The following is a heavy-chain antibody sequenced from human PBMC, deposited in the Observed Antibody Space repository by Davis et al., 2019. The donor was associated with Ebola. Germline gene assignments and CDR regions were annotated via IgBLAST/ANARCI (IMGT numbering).Heavy chain of an antibody. CDR1: GFTFSSYG. Sequence: PGGSLRLSCAASGFTFSSYGMHWVRQAPGKGLEWVAVIWYDGSNKYYADSVKGRFTISRDNSKNTLYLQMNSLRAEDTAVYYCAREWYSSSWYYFDYWGQGTLVTVSS. V-gene: IGHV3-33*01. CDR3: AREWYSSSWYYFDY. CDR2: IWYDGSNK. J-gene: IGHJ4*02. D-gene: IGHD6-13*01.